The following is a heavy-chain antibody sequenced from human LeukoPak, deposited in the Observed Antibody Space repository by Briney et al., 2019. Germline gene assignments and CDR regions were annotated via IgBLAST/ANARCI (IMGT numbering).Heavy chain of an antibody. CDR2: LTPGGDNDI. CDR1: GFAFSLYT. J-gene: IGHJ4*02. CDR3: VRDAFGAHFDY. V-gene: IGHV3-21*06. D-gene: IGHD3-16*01. Sequence: GGSLRLSCIASGFAFSLYTTNWVRQAPGKGLEWVSTLTPGGDNDIHYADSVKGRFTISRDNSKNSLYLQMNSLRADDTAVYYCVRDAFGAHFDYWGQGTLVTVSS.